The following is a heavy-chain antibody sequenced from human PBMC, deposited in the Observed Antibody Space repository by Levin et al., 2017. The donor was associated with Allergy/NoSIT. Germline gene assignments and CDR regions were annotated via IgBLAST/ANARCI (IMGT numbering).Heavy chain of an antibody. J-gene: IGHJ5*02. D-gene: IGHD5-18*01. Sequence: LSLTCAASGFTFDDYAMHWVRQAPGKGLEWVSGISWNSGRTGYADSVKGRFTISRDNAKNSLYLQMNSLRIEDTAFYYCARGRKAVDTTMVSAYNWFDPWGQGTLVTVSS. CDR1: GFTFDDYA. CDR2: ISWNSGRT. V-gene: IGHV3-9*01. CDR3: ARGRKAVDTTMVSAYNWFDP.